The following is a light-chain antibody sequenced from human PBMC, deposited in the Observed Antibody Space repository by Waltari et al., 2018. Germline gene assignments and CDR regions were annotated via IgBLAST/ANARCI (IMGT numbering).Light chain of an antibody. V-gene: IGLV2-14*01. CDR3: SSQSSNDVVL. J-gene: IGLJ2*01. CDR2: DVS. Sequence: QSALTQPASVSGSPGQSVTIFCAATSNDVGGYTPVSCYQEHPGQAPRVISYDVSDRPSGVSDRFSGSKSGNTASLTISGLQAEDEADYYCSSQSSNDVVLFGGGTKLTVL. CDR1: SNDVGGYTP.